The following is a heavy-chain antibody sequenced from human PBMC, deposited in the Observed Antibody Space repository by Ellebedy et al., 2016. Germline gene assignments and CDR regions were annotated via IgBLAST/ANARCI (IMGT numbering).Heavy chain of an antibody. CDR1: GGSFSGYY. J-gene: IGHJ6*02. CDR2: INHSGST. Sequence: GSLRLXXAVYGGSFSGYYWSWIRQPPGKGLEWIGEINHSGSTNYNPSLKSRVTISVDTSKNQFSLKLSSVTAADTAVYYCARGSWGVGGRGSGSYSYYGMDVWGQGTTVTVSS. CDR3: ARGSWGVGGRGSGSYSYYGMDV. D-gene: IGHD3-10*01. V-gene: IGHV4-34*01.